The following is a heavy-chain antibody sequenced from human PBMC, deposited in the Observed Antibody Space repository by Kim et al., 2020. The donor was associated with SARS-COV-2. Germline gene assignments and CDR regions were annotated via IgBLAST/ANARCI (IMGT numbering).Heavy chain of an antibody. J-gene: IGHJ4*02. CDR3: ARQSSSSYFDY. CDR2: FHNSGIT. Sequence: SETLSLTCTVSGGSISGYYWSWIRQSAGKGMEWIGRFHNSGITNYNPSLKSRVTVSLDTSNNQFSLRLSSVTAADTAVYYCARQSSSSYFDYWGQGTLVTVSS. D-gene: IGHD6-13*01. V-gene: IGHV4-4*07. CDR1: GGSISGYY.